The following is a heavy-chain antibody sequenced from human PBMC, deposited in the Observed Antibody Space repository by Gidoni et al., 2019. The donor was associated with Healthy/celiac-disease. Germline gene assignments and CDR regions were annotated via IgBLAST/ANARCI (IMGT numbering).Heavy chain of an antibody. CDR3: ARDRSYCGGDCFRHFDL. Sequence: QVQLVQSGAEVKKPGSSVKVSCKASGGTFSSYAISWVRQAPGQGLEWMGGIIPIFGTANYAQKFQGRVTITADESTSTAYMELSSLRSEDTAVYYCARDRSYCGGDCFRHFDLWGRGTLVTVSS. D-gene: IGHD2-21*02. V-gene: IGHV1-69*01. J-gene: IGHJ2*01. CDR1: GGTFSSYA. CDR2: IIPIFGTA.